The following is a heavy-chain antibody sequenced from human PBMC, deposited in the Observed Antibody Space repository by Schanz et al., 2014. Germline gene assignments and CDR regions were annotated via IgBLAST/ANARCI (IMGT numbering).Heavy chain of an antibody. J-gene: IGHJ3*01. CDR1: GFTFSSYA. Sequence: EVQLLESGGGLVQPGGSLRLSCAASGFTFSSYAMTWVRQAPGKGLDWVSAISGSGSSTYYADSVKGRFTISRDNSKNTLYLQMNNLRAEDTAVYFCARGREVVAKIFDVWGQGTMVTVSS. CDR3: ARGREVVAKIFDV. V-gene: IGHV3-23*01. D-gene: IGHD3-22*01. CDR2: ISGSGSST.